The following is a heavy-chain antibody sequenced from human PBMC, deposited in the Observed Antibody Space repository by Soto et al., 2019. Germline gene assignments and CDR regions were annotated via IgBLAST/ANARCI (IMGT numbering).Heavy chain of an antibody. V-gene: IGHV1-69*13. CDR3: ARDHRLGDSGYDEFDS. Sequence: ASVKVSCKASGGTFSSYAISWVRQAPGQGLEWMGGIIPIFGTANYAQKFQGRVTITADESTSTAYMELSSLRSEDTAVYYCARDHRLGDSGYDEFDSCGQGTLVTVSS. CDR2: IIPIFGTA. CDR1: GGTFSSYA. J-gene: IGHJ4*02. D-gene: IGHD5-12*01.